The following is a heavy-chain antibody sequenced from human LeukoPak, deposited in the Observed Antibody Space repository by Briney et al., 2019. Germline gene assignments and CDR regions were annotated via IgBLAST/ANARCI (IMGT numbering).Heavy chain of an antibody. CDR3: ARGEGEPVVVTAIRFYY. CDR2: MYYSGST. D-gene: IGHD2-21*02. Sequence: SETLSLTCTVSVGSISNSWSWIRQPPGQGLEWIGFMYYSGSTNYNPSLTSRVTISTDTSKNQFSLKLSSVTAADTAVYYCARGEGEPVVVTAIRFYYWGQGTLVTVSS. J-gene: IGHJ4*02. CDR1: VGSISNS. V-gene: IGHV4-59*12.